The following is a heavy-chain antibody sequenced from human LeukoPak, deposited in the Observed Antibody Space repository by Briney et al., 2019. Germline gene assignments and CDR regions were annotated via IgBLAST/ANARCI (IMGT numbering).Heavy chain of an antibody. CDR1: GGSISSGGYY. CDR3: ARESDVVVVDP. D-gene: IGHD2-15*01. V-gene: IGHV4-31*03. J-gene: IGHJ5*02. Sequence: SQTLSLTCTVSGGSISSGGYYWSWIRQHPGKGLEWIGYIYYSGSTYYNPSLKSRVTISVDTAKNQFSLKLSSVTAADTAVYYCARESDVVVVDPWGQGTLVTVSS. CDR2: IYYSGST.